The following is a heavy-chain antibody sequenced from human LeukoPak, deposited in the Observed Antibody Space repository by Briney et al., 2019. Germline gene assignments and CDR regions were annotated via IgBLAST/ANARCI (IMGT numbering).Heavy chain of an antibody. CDR2: ISAYNGNT. V-gene: IGHV1-18*01. CDR1: GYTFTSYG. CDR3: ARVNFHRSGSYNWFDP. J-gene: IGHJ5*02. D-gene: IGHD1-26*01. Sequence: GASVKVSCKASGYTFTSYGISWVRQAPGQGLEWMGWISAYNGNTNYAQKLQGRVTMTTDTSTSTAYMELRSLRSDDTAVYYCARVNFHRSGSYNWFDPWGQGTLVTVSS.